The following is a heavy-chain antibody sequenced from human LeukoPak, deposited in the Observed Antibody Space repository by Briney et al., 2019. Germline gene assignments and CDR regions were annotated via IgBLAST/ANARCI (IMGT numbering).Heavy chain of an antibody. J-gene: IGHJ3*01. D-gene: IGHD4-23*01. Sequence: PGGSLRLSCAASGFRFDDYSMHWVRQAPGKGLEWVSGISWKSGSIGYADSVKGRFTISRDNAKSSLYLQMNSLRPEDTALYYCAKGRTTVAIGAFGVWGQGTMVSVSS. CDR2: ISWKSGSI. CDR3: AKGRTTVAIGAFGV. CDR1: GFRFDDYS. V-gene: IGHV3-9*01.